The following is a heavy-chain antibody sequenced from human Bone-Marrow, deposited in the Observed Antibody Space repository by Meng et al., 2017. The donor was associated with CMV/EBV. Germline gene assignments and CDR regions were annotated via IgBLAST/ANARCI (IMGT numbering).Heavy chain of an antibody. CDR1: GFTFSSYS. CDR2: ISSSSSYI. CDR3: ARDRSHYYYYGMDV. J-gene: IGHJ6*02. Sequence: GGSLRLSCAASGFTFSSYSMNWVRQAPGKGLEWVSSISSSSSYIYYADSVKGRFTISRDNAKNSLYLQMNSLRAEDTAVYYCARDRSHYYYYGMDVWGQGTMVTVSS. V-gene: IGHV3-21*01.